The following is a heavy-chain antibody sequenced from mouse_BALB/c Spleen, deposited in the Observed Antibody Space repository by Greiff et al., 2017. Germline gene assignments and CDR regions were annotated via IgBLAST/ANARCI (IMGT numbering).Heavy chain of an antibody. Sequence: EVQLVESGGGLVKPGGSLKLSCAASGFTFSSYAMSWVRQTPEKRLEWVATISSGGSYTYYPDSVKGRFTISRDNAKNTLYLQMSSLRSEDTAMYYCARQETTAAWSAYWGQGTLVTVSA. V-gene: IGHV5-9-3*01. D-gene: IGHD1-2*01. J-gene: IGHJ3*01. CDR2: ISSGGSYT. CDR3: ARQETTAAWSAY. CDR1: GFTFSSYA.